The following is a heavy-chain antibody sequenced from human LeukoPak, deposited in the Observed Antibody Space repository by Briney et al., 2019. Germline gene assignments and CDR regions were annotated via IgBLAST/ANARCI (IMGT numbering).Heavy chain of an antibody. CDR2: ISWDGGST. CDR1: GFTFDDYA. CDR3: AKDYGGTGYYFDY. V-gene: IGHV3-43D*03. J-gene: IGHJ4*02. D-gene: IGHD3-16*01. Sequence: PGGSLRLSCAASGFTFDDYAMHWVRQAPGKGLEWVSLISWDGGSTYYADSVKGRFTISRDNSKNSLYLQMNSLRAEDTALYYCAKDYGGTGYYFDYWGQGTLVTVSS.